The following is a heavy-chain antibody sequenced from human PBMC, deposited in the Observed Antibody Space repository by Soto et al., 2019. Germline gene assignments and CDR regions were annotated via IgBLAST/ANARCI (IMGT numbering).Heavy chain of an antibody. J-gene: IGHJ5*02. CDR3: ARDMGDIVVPNNWFDP. CDR2: INSDGRST. D-gene: IGHD2-15*01. V-gene: IGHV3-74*01. CDR1: GFTFSSYW. Sequence: PGGSLRLSCAASGFTFSSYWMHWVRQAPGKGLVWVSRINSDGRSTTYADSVKGRFTISRDNAKNTLYLQMNSLRPEDTAVYYCARDMGDIVVPNNWFDPWGQGTLVTVS.